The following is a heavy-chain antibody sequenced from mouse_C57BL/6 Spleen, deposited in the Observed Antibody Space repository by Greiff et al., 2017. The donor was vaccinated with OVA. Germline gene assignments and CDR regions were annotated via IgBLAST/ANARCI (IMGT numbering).Heavy chain of an antibody. CDR1: GYTFTSYW. CDR3: ARGYYGSGGYFDY. D-gene: IGHD1-1*01. CDR2: IYPGSGST. Sequence: QVQLQQPGAELVKPGASVKMSCKASGYTFTSYWITWVKQRPGQGLEWIGDIYPGSGSTNYNEQFKSKATLTVDTSSSTAYMQLSSLTSEDSAVYYCARGYYGSGGYFDYWGQGTTLTVAS. J-gene: IGHJ2*01. V-gene: IGHV1-55*01.